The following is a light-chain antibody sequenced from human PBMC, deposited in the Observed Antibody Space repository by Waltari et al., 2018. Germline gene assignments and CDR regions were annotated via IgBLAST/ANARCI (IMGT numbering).Light chain of an antibody. CDR3: QLYGSSPLFT. J-gene: IGKJ3*01. CDR1: QSVSSSY. Sequence: EIVLTQSPGTLSLSTGERTTLSCRASQSVSSSYLGWYQPKPGQAPRLLIYAASIRATGIPDRFSGGGSGTDFSLTISRLEPEDFALYYCQLYGSSPLFTFGPGTKVEIK. V-gene: IGKV3-20*01. CDR2: AAS.